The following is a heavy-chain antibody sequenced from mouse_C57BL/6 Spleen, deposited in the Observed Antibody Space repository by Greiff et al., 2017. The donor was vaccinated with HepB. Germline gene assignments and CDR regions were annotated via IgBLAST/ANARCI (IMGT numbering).Heavy chain of an antibody. CDR1: GYTFTDYE. CDR3: TRKRRDYFYAMDY. J-gene: IGHJ4*01. Sequence: VKLQESGAELVRPGASVTLSCKASGYTFTDYEMHWVKQTPVHGLEWIGAIDPETGGTAYNQKFKGKAILTADKSSSTAYMELRSLTSEDSAVYYCTRKRRDYFYAMDYWGQGTSVTVSA. V-gene: IGHV1-15*01. CDR2: IDPETGGT. D-gene: IGHD1-1*01.